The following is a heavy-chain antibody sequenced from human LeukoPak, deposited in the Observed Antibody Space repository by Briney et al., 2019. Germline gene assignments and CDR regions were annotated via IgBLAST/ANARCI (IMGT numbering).Heavy chain of an antibody. J-gene: IGHJ3*02. CDR1: GFTFSSYA. V-gene: IGHV3-23*01. CDR3: AREGPTTAVGSGAPDI. Sequence: GGSLRLSCAASGFTFSSYAMSWVRQAPGKGLEWVSAISGSGGSTYYADSVKGRFTISRDNSKNTLYLQMNSLRAEDTAVYYCAREGPTTAVGSGAPDIWGLGTMVTVSS. CDR2: ISGSGGST. D-gene: IGHD6-13*01.